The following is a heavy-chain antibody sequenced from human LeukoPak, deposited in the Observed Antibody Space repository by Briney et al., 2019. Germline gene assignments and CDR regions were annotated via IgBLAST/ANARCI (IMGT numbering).Heavy chain of an antibody. CDR2: IYYSEST. D-gene: IGHD5-18*01. CDR3: ARSRYGRTYYYYGMDV. CDR1: GGSISSYY. Sequence: SETLSLTCTVSGGSISSYYWSWIRQPPGKGLEWIGYIYYSESTNYNPSLKSRVTISVDTSKNQFSLKLSSVTAADTAAYYCARSRYGRTYYYYGMDVWGQGTTVTVSS. J-gene: IGHJ6*02. V-gene: IGHV4-59*01.